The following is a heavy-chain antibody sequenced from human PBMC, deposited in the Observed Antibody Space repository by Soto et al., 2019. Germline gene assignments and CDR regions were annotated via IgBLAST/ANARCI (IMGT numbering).Heavy chain of an antibody. CDR3: ARGASRWYPYFFDS. J-gene: IGHJ4*02. D-gene: IGHD6-13*01. CDR2: IIPYYNTL. CDR1: EGTFNSYA. Sequence: QAQVVQSGAEVRKPGSSVKLSCKASEGTFNSYAIAWVRQAPGQGLEWMGGIIPYYNTLNYAQKFQDRVTITAGDSTNTVYMEVSSLRSDDKALYFCARGASRWYPYFFDSWAQGTLVTVSS. V-gene: IGHV1-69*01.